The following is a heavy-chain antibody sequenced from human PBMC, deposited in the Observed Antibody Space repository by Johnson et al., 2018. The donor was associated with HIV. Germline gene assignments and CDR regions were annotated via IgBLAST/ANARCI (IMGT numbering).Heavy chain of an antibody. CDR3: ARGQGGIQLWFDGFDI. Sequence: VQLVESGGGLVQPRGSLRLSCAASGFTVSSNYMSWVRQAPGKGLEWVLVIYSGGSTYYADSVKGRFTISRDNAKNSLSLQMNSLRAEDTAVYYCARGQGGIQLWFDGFDIWGQGTMVTVSS. D-gene: IGHD5-18*01. CDR1: GFTVSSNY. CDR2: IYSGGST. V-gene: IGHV3-66*01. J-gene: IGHJ3*02.